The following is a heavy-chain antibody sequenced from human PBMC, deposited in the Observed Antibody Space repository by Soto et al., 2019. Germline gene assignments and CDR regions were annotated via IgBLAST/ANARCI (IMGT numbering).Heavy chain of an antibody. D-gene: IGHD1-26*01. V-gene: IGHV3-30*18. J-gene: IGHJ6*02. CDR1: GFSFSTYG. CDR2: MSYDGSSI. CDR3: AKEGSGASRLLLYYVMDV. Sequence: PGGSLRLSCAASGFSFSTYGMHWVRQAPGKGLEWLAVMSYDGSSIKYADSVKGRFTISRDTSKNTLYLEMNSLTAEDTAVYYCAKEGSGASRLLLYYVMDVWGQGTPVTVYS.